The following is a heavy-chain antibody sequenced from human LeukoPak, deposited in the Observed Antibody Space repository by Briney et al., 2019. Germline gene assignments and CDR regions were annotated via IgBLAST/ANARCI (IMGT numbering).Heavy chain of an antibody. Sequence: ASVKVSCKASGYTFTKYYIHWVRQAPGQGLEWMGIINPSAGSTNYAQKFQGRVTLARDTSTSTVYMNVSNLRSEDTAVYYCARDNSDYYFDYWGQGTLVTVSS. CDR3: ARDNSDYYFDY. D-gene: IGHD4-11*01. J-gene: IGHJ4*02. V-gene: IGHV1-46*01. CDR1: GYTFTKYY. CDR2: INPSAGST.